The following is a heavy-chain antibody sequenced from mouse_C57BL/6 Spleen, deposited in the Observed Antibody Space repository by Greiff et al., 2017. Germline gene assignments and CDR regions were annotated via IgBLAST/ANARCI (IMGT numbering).Heavy chain of an antibody. Sequence: EVKLMESGGDLVKPGGSLKLSCAASGFTFSSYGMSWVRQTPDKRLEWVATISSGGSYTYYPDSVKGRFTISRDNAKNTLYLQMSSLKSEDTAMYYCARGYSNYYAMDYWGQGTSVTVSS. V-gene: IGHV5-6*01. J-gene: IGHJ4*01. CDR3: ARGYSNYYAMDY. CDR1: GFTFSSYG. CDR2: ISSGGSYT. D-gene: IGHD2-5*01.